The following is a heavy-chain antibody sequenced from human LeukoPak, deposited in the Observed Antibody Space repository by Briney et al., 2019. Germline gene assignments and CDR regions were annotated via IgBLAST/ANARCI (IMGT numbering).Heavy chain of an antibody. V-gene: IGHV4-61*01. CDR2: IYYSGST. D-gene: IGHD1-1*01. J-gene: IGHJ4*02. CDR3: ARAVRLERRPYYFDF. Sequence: SETLSLTCTVSGGSVSSGSYYWSWIRQPPGKGLEWIGYIYYSGSTNYNPSLKSRVTMSVDTSKNQFSLKLSSVTAADTAVFYCARAVRLERRPYYFDFWGQGTLVTVSS. CDR1: GGSVSSGSYY.